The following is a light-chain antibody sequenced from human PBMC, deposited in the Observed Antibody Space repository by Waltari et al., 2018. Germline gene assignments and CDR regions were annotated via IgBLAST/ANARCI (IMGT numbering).Light chain of an antibody. CDR3: QQYYTMWT. Sequence: TVPCRASQGISNSLAWYQQRAGKAPKLLLSGAVRLESGVPSRFSGSGSGTDYTLTISSLQPEDFATYYCQQYYTMWTFGQGTKVEVK. J-gene: IGKJ1*01. CDR1: QGISNS. CDR2: GAV. V-gene: IGKV1-NL1*01.